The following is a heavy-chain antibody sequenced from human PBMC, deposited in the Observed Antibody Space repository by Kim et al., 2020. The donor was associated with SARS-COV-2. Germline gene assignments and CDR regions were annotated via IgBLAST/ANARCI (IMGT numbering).Heavy chain of an antibody. CDR1: GFTFSSYS. J-gene: IGHJ4*02. CDR3: ARGSGYDIDY. V-gene: IGHV3-21*01. Sequence: GGSLRLSCAASGFTFSSYSMNWVRQAPGKGLEWVSSISRSSSYIDYADSVRGRFTISRDNAKNSLYLQMNSLRAEDTAVYYCARGSGYDIDYLCQGTLVT. D-gene: IGHD5-12*01. CDR2: ISRSSSYI.